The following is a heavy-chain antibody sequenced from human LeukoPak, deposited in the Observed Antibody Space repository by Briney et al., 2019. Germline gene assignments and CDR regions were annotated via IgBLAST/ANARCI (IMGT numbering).Heavy chain of an antibody. CDR1: GFTVSSNY. Sequence: GGSLRLSCAASGFTVSSNYMSWVRQAPGKGLEWVSVIYSGGSTYYADSVKGRFTISRDNSKNTLYLQMNSLRAEDTAVYYCVRTGPRFGVDYWGQGTLVTVSS. D-gene: IGHD1-14*01. V-gene: IGHV3-66*02. J-gene: IGHJ4*02. CDR2: IYSGGST. CDR3: VRTGPRFGVDY.